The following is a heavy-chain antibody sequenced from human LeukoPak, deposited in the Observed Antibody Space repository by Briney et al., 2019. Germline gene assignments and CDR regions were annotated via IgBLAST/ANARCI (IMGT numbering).Heavy chain of an antibody. CDR3: AKETSDAAMVMSSY. J-gene: IGHJ4*02. Sequence: GASVKVSCQASGYTFTGYYMHWVRQAPGQGREWMGWINPNSGSTNYEQKFQGRVTMTRDTSISTAYMELSRLRSDDTAVYYCAKETSDAAMVMSSYWGQGTLVTVSS. CDR1: GYTFTGYY. D-gene: IGHD5-18*01. V-gene: IGHV1-2*02. CDR2: INPNSGST.